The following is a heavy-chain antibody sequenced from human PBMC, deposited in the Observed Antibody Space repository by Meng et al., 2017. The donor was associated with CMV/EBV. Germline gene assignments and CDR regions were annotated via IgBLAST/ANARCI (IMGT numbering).Heavy chain of an antibody. CDR2: ITPMSGGT. J-gene: IGHJ4*02. V-gene: IGHV1-2*02. CDR1: GYTFTGYY. D-gene: IGHD3-3*01. Sequence: ASVKVSCKASGYTFTGYYIHWVRQAPGHGLEWMGWITPMSGGTNYAQNFQDRVTMTRDTSTNTAYKELSRVRSDDTAVYYCARGNNWDRLLDFWGQGTLVTVSS. CDR3: ARGNNWDRLLDF.